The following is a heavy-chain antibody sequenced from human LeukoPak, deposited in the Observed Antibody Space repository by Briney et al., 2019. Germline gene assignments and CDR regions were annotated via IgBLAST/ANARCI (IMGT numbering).Heavy chain of an antibody. CDR1: GFSFSNYG. CDR3: ARSNNGGWGYCDY. CDR2: IWYDGSNK. D-gene: IGHD3-16*01. V-gene: IGHV3-33*01. J-gene: IGHJ4*02. Sequence: GGSLRLSCAASGFSFSNYGMHWVRQAPGKGLEWVAVIWYDGSNKYYADSVKGRFTISRDNSKNTLYVQMSSLRAEDTAVHYCARSNNGGWGYCDYWGQGSLVTVSS.